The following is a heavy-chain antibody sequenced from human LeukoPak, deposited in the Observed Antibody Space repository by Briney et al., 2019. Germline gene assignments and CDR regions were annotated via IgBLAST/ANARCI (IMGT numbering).Heavy chain of an antibody. CDR2: IVVGSGNT. CDR1: GFTFTSSA. Sequence: ASVTVSCTASGFTFTSSAVQWVRQARGQRLEWIGWIVVGSGNTNYAQKFQERVTITRDMSTSTAYMELSSLRSEDTAVYYCAADPYDSSGYQSTNDYWGQGTLVTVSS. J-gene: IGHJ4*02. D-gene: IGHD3-22*01. V-gene: IGHV1-58*01. CDR3: AADPYDSSGYQSTNDY.